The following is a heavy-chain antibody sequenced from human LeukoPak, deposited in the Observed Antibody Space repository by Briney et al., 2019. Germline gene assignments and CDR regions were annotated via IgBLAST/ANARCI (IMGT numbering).Heavy chain of an antibody. D-gene: IGHD6-6*01. CDR3: ARRVSPATNWFDP. J-gene: IGHJ5*02. CDR1: GFTFSTYA. V-gene: IGHV3-23*01. CDR2: ISGSGSST. Sequence: GGSLRLSCAASGFTFSTYAMTWVRQAPGKGLEWVSTISGSGSSTYYADSVKGRFTISRDNSKNTLYLQMNSLRAEDTAVYYCARRVSPATNWFDPWGQGTLVTVSS.